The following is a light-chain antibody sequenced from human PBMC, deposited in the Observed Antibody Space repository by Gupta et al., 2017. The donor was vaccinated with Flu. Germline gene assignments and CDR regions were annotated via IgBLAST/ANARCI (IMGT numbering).Light chain of an antibody. CDR2: RND. Sequence: EQRITFSCSGNTSNHGGHYAYWYQQFPSAAPKLLVYRNDRRPSGVPDRFSGSKSGTSASLSISGLRSEDEARYFCATWGDTVRVFGGGTKLTVL. J-gene: IGLJ3*02. V-gene: IGLV1-47*01. CDR1: TSNHGGHY. CDR3: ATWGDTVRV.